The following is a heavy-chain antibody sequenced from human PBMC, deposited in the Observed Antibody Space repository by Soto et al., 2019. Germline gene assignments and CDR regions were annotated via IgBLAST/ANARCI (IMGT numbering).Heavy chain of an antibody. D-gene: IGHD3-3*01. Sequence: AWWSLRLSCSASVFTVSSNYMSWVRQAPGKGLEWVSVIYSGGSTYYADSVKGRFTISRDDSKNTLYLQMNSLRAEDTAVYYCARGQAYYDFWSGQNYYYGMDVWGQGTTVTVSS. CDR3: ARGQAYYDFWSGQNYYYGMDV. J-gene: IGHJ6*02. CDR1: VFTVSSNY. CDR2: IYSGGST. V-gene: IGHV3-53*01.